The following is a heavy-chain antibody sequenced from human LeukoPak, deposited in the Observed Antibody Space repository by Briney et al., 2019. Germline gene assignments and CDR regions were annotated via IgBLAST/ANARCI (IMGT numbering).Heavy chain of an antibody. Sequence: GGSLRLSCAASGFTVSSNYMSWVRQAPGKGLEWVSVIYPGGSTYYADSVKGRFTISRHNSENTLDLQMNSLRVEDTAVYYCASGPWAAAGGSIDGLDIWGQGTMVTVSS. D-gene: IGHD6-13*01. J-gene: IGHJ3*02. CDR1: GFTVSSNY. CDR2: IYPGGST. CDR3: ASGPWAAAGGSIDGLDI. V-gene: IGHV3-53*04.